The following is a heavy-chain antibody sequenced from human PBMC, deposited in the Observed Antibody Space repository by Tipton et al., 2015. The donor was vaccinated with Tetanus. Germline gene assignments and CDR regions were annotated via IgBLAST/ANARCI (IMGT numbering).Heavy chain of an antibody. CDR2: LWFDGGDE. V-gene: IGHV3-33*01. D-gene: IGHD1-1*01. CDR1: GFTFRSYG. J-gene: IGHJ4*02. CDR3: ATGGTFDY. Sequence: SLRLSCAASGFTFRSYGMHWVRQAPGKGPEWVAVLWFDGGDEYYADSVKGRFTISRDNSKNTVYLQMNSLRAEDTAVYYCATGGTFDYWGQGTLVTVSS.